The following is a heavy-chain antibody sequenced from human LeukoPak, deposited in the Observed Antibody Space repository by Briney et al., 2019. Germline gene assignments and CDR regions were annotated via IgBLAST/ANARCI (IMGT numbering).Heavy chain of an antibody. CDR1: GYTFTSYD. CDR2: MNPNSGNT. D-gene: IGHD5-24*01. J-gene: IGHJ4*02. CDR3: ARVRGTGWQQWSLPD. V-gene: IGHV1-8*01. Sequence: ASVKVSCKASGYTFTSYDINWVRQATGQGPEWMGWMNPNSGNTGYAQKFQGRVTMTRNTSISTAYMELSSLRSEDTAVYYCARVRGTGWQQWSLPDWGQGTLVTVSS.